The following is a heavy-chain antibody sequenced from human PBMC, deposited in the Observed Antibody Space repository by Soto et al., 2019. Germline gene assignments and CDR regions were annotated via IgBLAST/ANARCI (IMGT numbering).Heavy chain of an antibody. CDR1: GFTFSNYA. CDR2: INSNGSST. Sequence: GGSLRLSCAASGFTFSNYAMSWVRQAPGKGLEWVSGINSNGSSTCCADSVKGRFTISRDNAKNTLYLQMNSLRAEDTAVYYCASSLLTPFDYWGQGTLVTVSS. J-gene: IGHJ4*02. CDR3: ASSLLTPFDY. D-gene: IGHD7-27*01. V-gene: IGHV3-23*01.